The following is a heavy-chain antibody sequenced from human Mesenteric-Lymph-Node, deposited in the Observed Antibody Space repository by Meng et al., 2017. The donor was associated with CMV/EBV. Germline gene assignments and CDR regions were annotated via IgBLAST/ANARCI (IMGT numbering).Heavy chain of an antibody. Sequence: GGSLRLSCAASGFTFSDYYMSWIRQAPGKGLEWVSYISSSGSTIYYADSVKGRFTISRDNAKNSLYLQMNSLRAEDTALYYCAKGLIAAADTSGAFDIWGQGTMVTVSS. CDR3: AKGLIAAADTSGAFDI. D-gene: IGHD6-13*01. J-gene: IGHJ3*02. V-gene: IGHV3-11*01. CDR1: GFTFSDYY. CDR2: ISSSGSTI.